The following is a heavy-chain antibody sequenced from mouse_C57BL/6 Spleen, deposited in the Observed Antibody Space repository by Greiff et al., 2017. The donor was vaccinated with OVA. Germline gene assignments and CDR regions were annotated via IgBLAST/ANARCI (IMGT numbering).Heavy chain of an antibody. J-gene: IGHJ4*01. CDR3: ANAYYSNYYAMDY. D-gene: IGHD2-5*01. V-gene: IGHV1-80*01. CDR1: GYAFSSYW. CDR2: IYPGDGDT. Sequence: VQLQQSGAELVKPGASVKISCKASGYAFSSYWMNWVKQRPGKGLEWIGQIYPGDGDTNYNGKFKGKATLTADKSSSTAYMQLSSLTSEDSAVYFCANAYYSNYYAMDYWGQGTSVTVSS.